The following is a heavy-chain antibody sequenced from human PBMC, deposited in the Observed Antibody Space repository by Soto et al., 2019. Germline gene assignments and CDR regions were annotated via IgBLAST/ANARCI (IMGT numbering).Heavy chain of an antibody. D-gene: IGHD3-22*01. CDR3: ARELLFYDIDVFSWDDAFDI. Sequence: QMHLQESGSGLVKPSQTLSLTCAVSGGSLSSSAYSWSWIRQPPGKGLEWIGFIYQSGSTYYNPSLKSRVTMSLDRPKNQFSLKLSSVTAADTAVYYCARELLFYDIDVFSWDDAFDIWGQGTMVTVSS. CDR2: IYQSGST. CDR1: GGSLSSSAYS. J-gene: IGHJ3*02. V-gene: IGHV4-30-2*01.